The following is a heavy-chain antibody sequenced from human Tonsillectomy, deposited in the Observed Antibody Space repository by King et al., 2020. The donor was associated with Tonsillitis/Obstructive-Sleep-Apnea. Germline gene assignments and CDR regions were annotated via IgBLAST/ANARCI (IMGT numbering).Heavy chain of an antibody. CDR3: AREVVLRTYRYPYFDQ. D-gene: IGHD3-16*02. Sequence: QLQESGPALVKPSETLSLTCTVSGGSISSSSYYWDWIRQPPGKGLEWIGSVYSSGSTYYNPSLKSRVTISVDTSKNQFSLKLSSVTAADTAVYYCAREVVLRTYRYPYFDQWGQGTLVTVSS. V-gene: IGHV4-39*02. J-gene: IGHJ4*02. CDR2: VYSSGST. CDR1: GGSISSSSYY.